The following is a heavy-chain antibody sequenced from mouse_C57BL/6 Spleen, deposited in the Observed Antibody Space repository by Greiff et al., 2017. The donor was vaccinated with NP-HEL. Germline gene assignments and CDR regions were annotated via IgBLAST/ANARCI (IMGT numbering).Heavy chain of an antibody. CDR2: IYPGDGDT. CDR1: GYAFSSSW. Sequence: QVQLKQSGPELVKPGASVKISCKASGYAFSSSWMNWVKQRPGKGLEWIGRIYPGDGDTNYNGKFKGKATLTADKSSSTAYMQLSSLTSEDSAVYFCARGDWDAAMDYWGQGTSVTVSS. CDR3: ARGDWDAAMDY. D-gene: IGHD4-1*01. V-gene: IGHV1-82*01. J-gene: IGHJ4*01.